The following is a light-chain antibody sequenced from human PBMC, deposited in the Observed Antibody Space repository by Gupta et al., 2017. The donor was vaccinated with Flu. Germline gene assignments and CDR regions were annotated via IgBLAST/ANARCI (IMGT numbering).Light chain of an antibody. CDR3: QQRDSTLYT. J-gene: IGKJ3*01. Sequence: DIQMTQSPSSLSASVGDRVTITCRASQSISSYLNWYQQKPGKAPKLLIYAASSLQSGVPSRFSGRGSGTDFTLTISRLQPEDFATYYCQQRDSTLYTFGHGTKVDIK. V-gene: IGKV1-39*01. CDR1: QSISSY. CDR2: AAS.